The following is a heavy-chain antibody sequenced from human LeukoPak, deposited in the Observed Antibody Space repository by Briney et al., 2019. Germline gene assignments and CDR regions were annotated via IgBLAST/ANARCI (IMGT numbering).Heavy chain of an antibody. V-gene: IGHV6-1*01. J-gene: IGHJ3*02. CDR2: TYYRSKWYN. Sequence: SQTLSLTCAISGDSVSSNSVWNWIRQSPSRGLEGLGRTYYRSKWYNDYAVSVKSRITVNLDTSKNQFSLQLNSVTPEDTAVYYCARVGSYLDAFDMWGQGTMVTVSS. CDR3: ARVGSYLDAFDM. CDR1: GDSVSSNSV. D-gene: IGHD1-26*01.